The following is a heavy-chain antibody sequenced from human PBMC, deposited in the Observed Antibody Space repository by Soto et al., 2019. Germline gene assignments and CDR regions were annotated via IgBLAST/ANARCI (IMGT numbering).Heavy chain of an antibody. CDR3: TAVDSSGYCAYYYYGMDV. Sequence: EVQLVESGGGLVQPGGSLKLSCAASGFTFSGSAMHWVRQAPGKGLEWVGRIRSKANSYATAYAASVKGRFTISRDDSKNTAYLQMNSLKTEDTAVYYCTAVDSSGYCAYYYYGMDVWGQGTTVTVSS. D-gene: IGHD3-22*01. CDR2: IRSKANSYAT. J-gene: IGHJ6*02. CDR1: GFTFSGSA. V-gene: IGHV3-73*02.